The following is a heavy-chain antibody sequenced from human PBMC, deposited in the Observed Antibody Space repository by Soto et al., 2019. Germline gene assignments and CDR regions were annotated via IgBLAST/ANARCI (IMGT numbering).Heavy chain of an antibody. CDR1: GFTFSDYA. CDR2: VTSDGRDT. CDR3: AGGEDDGDVWGGGYLDL. Sequence: EVQLVESGGGLAQPGGSLRLSCAASGFTFSDYAMHWVRQAPGKGLEYVSGVTSDGRDTHYGDSVKGRFSISRDDSKSTLYLQMGSLRTEDMAVYFCAGGEDDGDVWGGGYLDLWGRGILVTVSS. J-gene: IGHJ1*01. V-gene: IGHV3-64*07. D-gene: IGHD4-17*01.